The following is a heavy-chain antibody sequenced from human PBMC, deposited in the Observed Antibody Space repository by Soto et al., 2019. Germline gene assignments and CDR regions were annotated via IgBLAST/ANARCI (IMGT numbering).Heavy chain of an antibody. CDR2: ISWYSGSI. D-gene: IGHD3-10*01. J-gene: IGHJ6*02. CDR1: GFTFDDYA. V-gene: IGHV3-9*01. Sequence: EVQLVESGGGLVQPGRSLRLSCAASGFTFDDYAMHWVRQAPGKGLEWVSGISWYSGSIGYADSVKGRFTISRDNAKNSLYLQMNSLRAEDTALYYCAKDIGGGYYGMDVWGQGTTVTVSS. CDR3: AKDIGGGYYGMDV.